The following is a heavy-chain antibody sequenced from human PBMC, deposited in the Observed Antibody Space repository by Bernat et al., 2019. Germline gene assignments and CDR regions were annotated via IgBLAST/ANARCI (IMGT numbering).Heavy chain of an antibody. Sequence: QVQLVESGGGVVQPGRSLRLSCAASGFTFSSYGMHWVRQAPGKGLEWVAVIWYDGSNKYYADSVKGRFTSSRDNSKNPLYLQMNSLRAEDTAVYYCAREREGLWCGTFDYWGQGTLVTVSS. CDR2: IWYDGSNK. D-gene: IGHD4/OR15-4a*01. J-gene: IGHJ4*02. CDR1: GFTFSSYG. CDR3: AREREGLWCGTFDY. V-gene: IGHV3-33*01.